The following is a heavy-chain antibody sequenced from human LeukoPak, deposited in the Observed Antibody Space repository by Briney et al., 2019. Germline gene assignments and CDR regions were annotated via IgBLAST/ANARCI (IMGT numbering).Heavy chain of an antibody. J-gene: IGHJ4*02. CDR2: INHSGST. CDR1: GGSFSGYY. V-gene: IGHV4-34*01. D-gene: IGHD3-16*02. CDR3: ARGPQDYVWGSYRSYYFDY. Sequence: SETLSLTCAVYGGSFSGYYWSWLRQPPGKGLEWIGEINHSGSTNYNPSLKSRVTISVDTSKNQFSLKLSSVTAADTAVYYCARGPQDYVWGSYRSYYFDYWGQGTLVTVSS.